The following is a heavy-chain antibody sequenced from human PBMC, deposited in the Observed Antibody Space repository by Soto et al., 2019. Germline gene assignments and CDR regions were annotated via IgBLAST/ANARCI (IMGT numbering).Heavy chain of an antibody. Sequence: GGSLRLSFAVAGFGLSSYWMHWVRQAPGNVLGCVSRTNNDGSATTYADSVRGRFTSFRDKPQNTMFLQMESLGVEDTAVYYCEREIARISLGAFDIWGEGTMVTVSS. V-gene: IGHV3-74*01. D-gene: IGHD1-26*01. CDR2: TNNDGSAT. CDR1: GFGLSSYW. J-gene: IGHJ3*02. CDR3: EREIARISLGAFDI.